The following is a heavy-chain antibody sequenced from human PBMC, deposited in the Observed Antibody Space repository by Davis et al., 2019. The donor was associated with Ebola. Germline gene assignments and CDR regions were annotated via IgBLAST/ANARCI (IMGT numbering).Heavy chain of an antibody. Sequence: GGSLRLSCKDSGNSFNSHWIVWVRQMPGKGLECMGIIFPGDSDTRYSPSFRGQVTISADRSIKTAFLQWSSLKASDTAMYYCASLRRTITGMDDAFDLWGQGTMVTVSS. CDR1: GNSFNSHW. V-gene: IGHV5-51*01. D-gene: IGHD1-20*01. CDR3: ASLRRTITGMDDAFDL. CDR2: IFPGDSDT. J-gene: IGHJ3*01.